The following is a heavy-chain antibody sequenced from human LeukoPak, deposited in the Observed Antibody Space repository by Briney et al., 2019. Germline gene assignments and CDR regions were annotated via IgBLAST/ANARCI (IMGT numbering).Heavy chain of an antibody. CDR2: IIPIFGTA. V-gene: IGHV1-69*13. CDR3: ARSRGYSYGGCDY. CDR1: GGTFSSYA. D-gene: IGHD5-18*01. J-gene: IGHJ4*02. Sequence: GASVKVSCKASGGTFSSYAISWVRQAPGQGLEWVGGIIPIFGTANYAQKFQGRVTITADESTSTAYMELSSLRSEDTAVYYCARSRGYSYGGCDYWGQGTLVTVSS.